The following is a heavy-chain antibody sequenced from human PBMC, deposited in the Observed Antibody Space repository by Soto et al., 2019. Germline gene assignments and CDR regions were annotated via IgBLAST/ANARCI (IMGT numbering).Heavy chain of an antibody. CDR2: IWYDGSNK. CDR1: GFTFSSYG. Sequence: GGSLRLSCAASGFTFSSYGMHWVRQAPGKGLEWVAVIWYDGSNKYYADSVKGRFTISRDNSKNTLYLQMNSLRAEDTAVYYCARDRLELRAWVYYYYGMDVWGQGTTVTVSS. V-gene: IGHV3-33*01. J-gene: IGHJ6*02. D-gene: IGHD1-7*01. CDR3: ARDRLELRAWVYYYYGMDV.